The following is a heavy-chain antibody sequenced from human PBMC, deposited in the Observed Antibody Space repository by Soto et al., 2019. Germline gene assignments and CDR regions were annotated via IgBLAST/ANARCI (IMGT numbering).Heavy chain of an antibody. V-gene: IGHV4-31*03. J-gene: IGHJ4*02. CDR1: GGSISSGGYY. D-gene: IGHD5-12*01. CDR3: AISRDGYNFFDY. Sequence: SETLSLTCTVSGGSISSGGYYWSWIRQHPGKGLEWIGYIYYSGSTYYNPSLKSRVTISVDTSKNQFSLKLSSVTAADTAVYYCAISRDGYNFFDYWGQGTLVTVSS. CDR2: IYYSGST.